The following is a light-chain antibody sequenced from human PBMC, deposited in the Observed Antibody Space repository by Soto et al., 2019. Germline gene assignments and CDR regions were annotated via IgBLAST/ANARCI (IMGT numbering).Light chain of an antibody. V-gene: IGKV1-39*01. J-gene: IGKJ2*01. CDR3: QQSYSVPLT. Sequence: DIQMTQSPSSLSASVGDSVTITCRSSQNILNYVNWYQQKPGGVPRFLIYVAINVQDGVPSRFSGSESGTGTEFTLTINNLQPEDFATYYCQQSYSVPLTFGQGTRLE. CDR2: VAI. CDR1: QNILNY.